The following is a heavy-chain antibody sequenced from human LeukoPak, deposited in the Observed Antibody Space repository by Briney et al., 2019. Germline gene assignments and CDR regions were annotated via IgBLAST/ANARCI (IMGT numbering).Heavy chain of an antibody. CDR1: GFTFSSYS. Sequence: PGGSLRLSCAASGFTFSSYSMNWVRQAPGKGLEWGSYISSSSSTIYYADSVKGRFTISRDNAKNSLYLQMNSVRAEDTAVYYCARDPTTVTLVKAFDIWGQGTMVTVSS. V-gene: IGHV3-48*04. D-gene: IGHD4-17*01. CDR2: ISSSSSTI. CDR3: ARDPTTVTLVKAFDI. J-gene: IGHJ3*02.